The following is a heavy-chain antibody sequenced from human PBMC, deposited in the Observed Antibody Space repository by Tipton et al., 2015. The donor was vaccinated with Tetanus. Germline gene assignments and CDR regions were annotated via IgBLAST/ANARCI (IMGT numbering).Heavy chain of an antibody. CDR2: ICNSGST. Sequence: GLVKPSQTLSLTCTVSGGSISSGGYYWSWIRQHPGKGLEWIGDICNSGSTYYNPSLKSRVTILVDTTKNQFSLKLKSVTAADTAVYYCARDQARGARGWNYFDYWGQGSLVTVSS. CDR3: ARDQARGARGWNYFDY. CDR1: GGSISSGGYY. V-gene: IGHV4-31*03. J-gene: IGHJ4*02. D-gene: IGHD1-26*01.